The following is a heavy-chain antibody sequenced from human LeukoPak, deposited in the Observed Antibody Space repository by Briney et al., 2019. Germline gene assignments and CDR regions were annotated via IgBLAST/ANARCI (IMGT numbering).Heavy chain of an antibody. J-gene: IGHJ4*02. CDR1: GFTFSNYA. D-gene: IGHD1-7*01. Sequence: GGSLRLSCVASGFTFSNYAMTWVRQAPGKGLEWVSSVSGSTAGGHTYYADPVRGRFTVSRDESKNTLTLLMSSLRAEDTAIYYCAKVKMKNLAYFDSWGQGTLVTVSS. CDR2: VSGSTAGGHT. CDR3: AKVKMKNLAYFDS. V-gene: IGHV3-23*01.